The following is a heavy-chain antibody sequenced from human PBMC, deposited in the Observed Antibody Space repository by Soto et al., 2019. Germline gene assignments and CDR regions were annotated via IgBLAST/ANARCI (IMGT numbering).Heavy chain of an antibody. D-gene: IGHD2-21*01. J-gene: IGHJ4*02. V-gene: IGHV4-4*09. CDR3: ARLQNCINCCFDS. CDR2: SHHSGYS. CDR1: SALITKDY. Sequence: SETLSLTCTVSSALITKDYWGGVREAPGRGIEWSGFSHHSGYSSYSLSLKSRVAMSVDPSKNQGSLKLSSVTAADTTVYYCARLQNCINCCFDSRGQEVLVTGSS.